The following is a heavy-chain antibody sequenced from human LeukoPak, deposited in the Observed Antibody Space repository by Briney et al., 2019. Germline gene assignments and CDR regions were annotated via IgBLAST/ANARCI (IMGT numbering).Heavy chain of an antibody. J-gene: IGHJ6*02. CDR1: GFTFSNYA. Sequence: GGSLRLSCAASGFTFSNYAMSWVRQAPGKGLEWVALIWYDGSNKYYGDFVKGRFTISRDNSKNTLYLQMNSLRVEDTAVYYCARDGAVAGTGDFYGMDVWGQGTTVTVSS. CDR3: ARDGAVAGTGDFYGMDV. CDR2: IWYDGSNK. V-gene: IGHV3-33*01. D-gene: IGHD6-19*01.